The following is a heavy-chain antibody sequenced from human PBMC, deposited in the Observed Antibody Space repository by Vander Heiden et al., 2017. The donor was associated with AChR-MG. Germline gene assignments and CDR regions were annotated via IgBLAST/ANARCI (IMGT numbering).Heavy chain of an antibody. CDR2: ISAYNGKT. CDR1: GYTFSDYG. V-gene: IGHV1-18*01. Sequence: QVQLVQSGTEVKQPGASVKVSCKASGYTFSDYGITWVRQAPGQGPEWMGWISAYNGKTNYAQKFQDRVIMTTHTSTTTAYMELRSLRSDDTAVYYCARVSGSDVLLWGTPAAGTTNWFDPWGQGTLVTVSS. CDR3: ARVSGSDVLLWGTPAAGTTNWFDP. J-gene: IGHJ5*02. D-gene: IGHD6-13*01.